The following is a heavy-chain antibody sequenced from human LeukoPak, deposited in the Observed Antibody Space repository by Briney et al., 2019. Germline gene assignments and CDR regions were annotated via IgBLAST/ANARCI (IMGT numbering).Heavy chain of an antibody. V-gene: IGHV3-64*01. J-gene: IGHJ4*02. CDR2: VNSNGGNT. CDR3: ARVILTGYYYDS. Sequence: GGSLRLSCAASGFTFSTYALHWVRQAPGKGQEFVSGVNSNGGNTYYANSVKGRFTISRDNSKNTLYLQMGSLRPEDMAVYHCARVILTGYYYDSWGQGTLVTVSS. D-gene: IGHD3-9*01. CDR1: GFTFSTYA.